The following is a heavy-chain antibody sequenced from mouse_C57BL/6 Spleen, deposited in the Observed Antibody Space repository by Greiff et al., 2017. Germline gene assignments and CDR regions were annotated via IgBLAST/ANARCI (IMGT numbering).Heavy chain of an antibody. CDR3: TREYYGSSRYAMDY. CDR2: IDPETGGT. J-gene: IGHJ4*01. D-gene: IGHD1-1*01. CDR1: GYTFTDYE. Sequence: VQLQQSGAELVRPGASVTLSCKASGYTFTDYEMHWVKQTPVHGLEWIGAIDPETGGTAYNQKFKGKAILTADKSSSTAYMELRSLTSEDSAVYYCTREYYGSSRYAMDYWGQGTSVTVSS. V-gene: IGHV1-15*01.